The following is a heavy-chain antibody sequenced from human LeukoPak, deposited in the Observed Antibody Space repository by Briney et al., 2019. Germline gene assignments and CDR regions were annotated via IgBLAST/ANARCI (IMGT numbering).Heavy chain of an antibody. CDR2: IYYSGST. D-gene: IGHD5-24*01. V-gene: IGHV4-59*01. CDR3: ARVVEVAYPPGGFDY. Sequence: PSETLSLTCTVSGGSISSYYWSWIRQPPGKGLEWIGYIYYSGSTNYNPSLKSRVTISVDTSKNQFSLKLSSVTAAGTAVYYCARVVEVAYPPGGFDYWGQGTLVTVSS. J-gene: IGHJ4*02. CDR1: GGSISSYY.